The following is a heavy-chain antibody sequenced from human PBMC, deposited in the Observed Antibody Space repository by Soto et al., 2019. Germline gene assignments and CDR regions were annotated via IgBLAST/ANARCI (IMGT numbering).Heavy chain of an antibody. V-gene: IGHV2-5*01. J-gene: IGHJ4*02. Sequence: GSGPTLVNPTQTLTLTCTFSGFSLSTRGVGVGWIRQPPGKALEWLALIYWNDDKRYSPSLKSRLTITKDTSKNQVVLTMTNMDPVDTATYYCAHSPRIAAVGSFDYWGQGTLVTVSS. CDR2: IYWNDDK. CDR1: GFSLSTRGVG. CDR3: AHSPRIAAVGSFDY. D-gene: IGHD6-13*01.